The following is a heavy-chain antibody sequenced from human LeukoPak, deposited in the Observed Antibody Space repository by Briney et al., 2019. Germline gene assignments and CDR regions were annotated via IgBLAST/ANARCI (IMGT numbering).Heavy chain of an antibody. Sequence: ASVKVSCKASGGTFSSYAISWVRQAPGQGLEWMGGIIPIFGTANYAQKFQGRVTITADKSTSTAYMELSSLRSEDTAVYYCARADANYGDSLNYYYYLDVWGKGTTVTVSS. D-gene: IGHD4-17*01. J-gene: IGHJ6*03. CDR1: GGTFSSYA. CDR3: ARADANYGDSLNYYYYLDV. CDR2: IIPIFGTA. V-gene: IGHV1-69*06.